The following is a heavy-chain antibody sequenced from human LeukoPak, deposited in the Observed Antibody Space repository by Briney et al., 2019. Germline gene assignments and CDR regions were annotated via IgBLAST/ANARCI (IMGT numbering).Heavy chain of an antibody. V-gene: IGHV3-23*01. CDR1: GFTFSCYA. CDR2: ISGSGGSA. Sequence: GGSLRLSCAASGFTFSCYAMSWVRQAPGKGLEWVSAISGSGGSAYYADSMKGRFTISRDNSKTTLYLQMNSLRAEDTATYYCVKDFLVLAGPNDYWGQGTLVTVSS. D-gene: IGHD6-19*01. CDR3: VKDFLVLAGPNDY. J-gene: IGHJ4*02.